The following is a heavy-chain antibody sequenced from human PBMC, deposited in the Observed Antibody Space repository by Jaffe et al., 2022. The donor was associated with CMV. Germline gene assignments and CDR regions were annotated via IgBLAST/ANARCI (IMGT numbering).Heavy chain of an antibody. V-gene: IGHV4-39*01. CDR3: ARHPYDSSGYYIDY. D-gene: IGHD3-22*01. J-gene: IGHJ4*02. Sequence: QLQLQESGPGLVKPSETLSLTCTVSGGSISSSSYYWGWIRQPPGKGLEWIGSIYYSGSTYYNPSLKSRVTISVDTSKNQFSLKLSSVTAADTAVYYCARHPYDSSGYYIDYWGQGTLVTVSS. CDR1: GGSISSSSYY. CDR2: IYYSGST.